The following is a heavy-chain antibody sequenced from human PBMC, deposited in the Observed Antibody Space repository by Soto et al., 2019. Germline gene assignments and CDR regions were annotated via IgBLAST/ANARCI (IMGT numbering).Heavy chain of an antibody. J-gene: IGHJ4*02. CDR3: AKIGYAYCSSTSCYKFDY. D-gene: IGHD2-2*02. V-gene: IGHV3-23*01. CDR2: ISGSGGST. Sequence: GGSLRLSCAASGFTFSSYAMSWVRQAPGKGLEWVSAISGSGGSTYYADSVKGRFTISRDNSKNTLYLQMNSLRAEDTAVYYCAKIGYAYCSSTSCYKFDYWGQGTLVTVSS. CDR1: GFTFSSYA.